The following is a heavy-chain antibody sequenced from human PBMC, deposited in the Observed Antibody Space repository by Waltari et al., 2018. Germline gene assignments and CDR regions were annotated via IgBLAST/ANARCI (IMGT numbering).Heavy chain of an antibody. CDR1: DGSITSYY. CDR3: ARTYSSAWPPLLDY. D-gene: IGHD6-19*01. CDR2: IYGGGGA. V-gene: IGHV4-4*07. J-gene: IGHJ4*02. Sequence: QVQLQESGPGLVKPSETLSLTCTVSDGSITSYYWSWIRQPAGKGLEWIGRIYGGGGAYYNPSLRGRVAMSVDTSKSQFSLMMRSVTAADTAIYYCARTYSSAWPPLLDYCGQGTLVTVSS.